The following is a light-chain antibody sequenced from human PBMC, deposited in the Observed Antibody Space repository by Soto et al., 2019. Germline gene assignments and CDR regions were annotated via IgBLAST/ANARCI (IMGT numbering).Light chain of an antibody. CDR1: SNDVGSYNL. CDR2: EGS. Sequence: QSVLTQPASVSGSPGQSITISCTGTSNDVGSYNLVSWYQQHPGKAPKLMIYEGSKRPSGVSNRFSGSKSGNTASLTISGLQAEDDADYYCCSYAGSSTPYVFGTGTKVTVL. J-gene: IGLJ1*01. CDR3: CSYAGSSTPYV. V-gene: IGLV2-23*01.